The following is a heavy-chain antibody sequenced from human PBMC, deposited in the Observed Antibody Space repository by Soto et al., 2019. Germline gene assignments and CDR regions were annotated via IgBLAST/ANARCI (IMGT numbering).Heavy chain of an antibody. CDR3: ATPPGGGGY. D-gene: IGHD3-10*01. CDR1: GFTVSNNY. V-gene: IGHV3-53*01. CDR2: IYSGGYT. Sequence: EVQLVESGGGLIQPGGSLRLSCAVSGFTVSNNYMSWVRQAPGKGLEGVSVIYSGGYTAYGDSVKGRFTISRDNSKNTLFLQIKSRGADATAVFSGATPPGGGGYWGQGTLVTVSS. J-gene: IGHJ4*02.